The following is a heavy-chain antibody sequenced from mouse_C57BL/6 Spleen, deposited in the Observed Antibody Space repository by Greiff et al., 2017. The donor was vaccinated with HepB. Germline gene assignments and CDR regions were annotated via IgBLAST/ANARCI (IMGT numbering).Heavy chain of an antibody. Sequence: VQRVESGAELVKPGASVKLSCKASGYTFTSYWMHWVKQRPGQGLEWIGYINPSSGYTKYNQKFKDKATLTADKSSSTAYMQLSSLTYEDSAVYYCATRGDWFAYWGQGTLVTVSA. CDR3: ATRGDWFAY. J-gene: IGHJ3*01. CDR2: INPSSGYT. V-gene: IGHV1-7*01. CDR1: GYTFTSYW.